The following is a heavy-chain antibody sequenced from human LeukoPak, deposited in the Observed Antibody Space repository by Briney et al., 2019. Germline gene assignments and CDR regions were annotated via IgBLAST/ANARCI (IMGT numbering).Heavy chain of an antibody. CDR3: VKGGIVVLISALDI. V-gene: IGHV3-64D*06. CDR1: GFTSSSYA. J-gene: IGHJ3*02. CDR2: ISSDGGST. Sequence: PGGSLRLSCSASGFTSSSYAMLWVRQAPGKGLEYVSTISSDGGSTYYADSVKGRFTISRDNSKNTLYLQMSSLRAEDTAVYYCVKGGIVVLISALDIWGQGTMVTVSS. D-gene: IGHD3-22*01.